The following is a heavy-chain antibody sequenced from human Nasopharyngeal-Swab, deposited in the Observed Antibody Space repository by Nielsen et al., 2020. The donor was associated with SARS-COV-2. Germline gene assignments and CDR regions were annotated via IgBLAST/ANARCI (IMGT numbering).Heavy chain of an antibody. J-gene: IGHJ1*01. Sequence: SVKVSCKASGGTFSSYAISWVRQAPGQGLEWMGRIIPILGIANYAQKFQGRVTITADKSTSTAYVELSSLRSEDTAVYYCARVDDSSSWYRYRDPAEYFQHWGQGTLVTVSS. D-gene: IGHD6-13*01. CDR3: ARVDDSSSWYRYRDPAEYFQH. CDR2: IIPILGIA. V-gene: IGHV1-69*04. CDR1: GGTFSSYA.